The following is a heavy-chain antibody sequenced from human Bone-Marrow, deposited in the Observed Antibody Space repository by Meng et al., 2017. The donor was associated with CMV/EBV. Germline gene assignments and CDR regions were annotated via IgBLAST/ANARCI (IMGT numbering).Heavy chain of an antibody. CDR1: GFTFSSYG. J-gene: IGHJ4*02. CDR2: IWYDGSNK. CDR3: ARDPYGDYYFDY. Sequence: GESLKISCAASGFTFSSYGMHWVRQAPGKGLEWVAVIWYDGSNKYYADSVKGRFTISRDNAKNSLYLQMNSLRAEDTAVYYCARDPYGDYYFDYWGQGTLVTVSS. D-gene: IGHD4-17*01. V-gene: IGHV3-33*01.